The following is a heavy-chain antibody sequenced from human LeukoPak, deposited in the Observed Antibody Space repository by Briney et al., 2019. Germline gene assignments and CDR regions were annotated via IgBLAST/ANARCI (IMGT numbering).Heavy chain of an antibody. CDR1: AFTFSSYE. J-gene: IGHJ4*02. V-gene: IGHV3-48*03. Sequence: PGPSLTLSCAASAFTFSSYEINSVRQSPGKGLEWVSYISSSGSTIYYADSVKGRFTISRDNAKDSLYLQMNSLRVEDTAVYYCLRGDRRDYWGQGTLVTVSS. CDR2: ISSSGSTI. CDR3: LRGDRRDY.